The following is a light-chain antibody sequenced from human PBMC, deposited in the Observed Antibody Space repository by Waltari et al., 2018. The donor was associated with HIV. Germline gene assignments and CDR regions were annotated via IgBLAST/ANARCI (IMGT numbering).Light chain of an antibody. CDR3: SSYTSSSTLVV. CDR2: EVS. Sequence: QSALTQPASVSGSPGQSITISCTGTSSDDGGYHYVSCYQQHPGKAPNLMIYEVSNRPSGVSNRFSGSKSGNTASLTISGLQAEDEADYYCSSYTSSSTLVVFGGGTKLTVL. J-gene: IGLJ2*01. V-gene: IGLV2-14*01. CDR1: SSDDGGYHY.